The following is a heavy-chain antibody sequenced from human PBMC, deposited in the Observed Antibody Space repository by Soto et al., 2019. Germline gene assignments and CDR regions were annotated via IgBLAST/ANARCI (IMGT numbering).Heavy chain of an antibody. CDR3: ARALLGRDGSGDHGLDY. V-gene: IGHV4-59*01. D-gene: IGHD3-10*01. Sequence: SETLSLTCTVSGGSISSYYWSWIRQPPGKGLEWIGYIYYSGSTNYNPSLKSRVTISVDTSKNQFSLKLSSVTAADTAVYYCARALLGRDGSGDHGLDYWGQGTLVTVSS. CDR1: GGSISSYY. CDR2: IYYSGST. J-gene: IGHJ4*02.